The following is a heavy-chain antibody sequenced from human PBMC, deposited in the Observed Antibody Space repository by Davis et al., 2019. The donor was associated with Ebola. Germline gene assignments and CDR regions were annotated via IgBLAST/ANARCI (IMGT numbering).Heavy chain of an antibody. Sequence: SETLSLTCAVSGGSISSGGYSWSWIRQPPGKGLEWIGYIYHSGSTYYNPSLKSRVTISVDRSKNQFSLKLSSVTAADTAMYYCARTFDIWGQGTMVTVSS. CDR1: GGSISSGGYS. V-gene: IGHV4-30-2*01. CDR2: IYHSGST. CDR3: ARTFDI. J-gene: IGHJ3*02.